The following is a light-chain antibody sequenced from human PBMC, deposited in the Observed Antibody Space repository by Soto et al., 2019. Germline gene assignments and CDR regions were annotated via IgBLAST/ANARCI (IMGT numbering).Light chain of an antibody. CDR3: QHSGDFRWT. CDR1: QGIRND. CDR2: AAS. J-gene: IGKJ1*01. Sequence: AIQMTQSPSSLSASVGDRVTITCRASQGIRNDLGWYQQKPGKAPKLLIYAASSLQSGVPSRFSGSGSGTDFTLTISSLQPEDFATYYCQHSGDFRWTFGQGTKVDIK. V-gene: IGKV1-6*01.